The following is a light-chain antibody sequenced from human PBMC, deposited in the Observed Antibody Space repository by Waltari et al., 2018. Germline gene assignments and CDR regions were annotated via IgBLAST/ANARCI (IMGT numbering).Light chain of an antibody. CDR2: GSS. CDR3: QQYDERPYS. CDR1: KGISSW. Sequence: DFQMTQSPSPLSAHVGGKIIITCHASKGISSWLFWYQQKPGKAPKPLISGSSNLQSGVPSRFSGSGSGTHFSLTISSLQPEDFATYYCQQYDERPYSFGQGTKVEIK. V-gene: IGKV1D-16*01. J-gene: IGKJ2*03.